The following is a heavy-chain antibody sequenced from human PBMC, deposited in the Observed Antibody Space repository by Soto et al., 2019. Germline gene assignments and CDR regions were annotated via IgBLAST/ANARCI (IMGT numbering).Heavy chain of an antibody. CDR2: ISSSSSYT. V-gene: IGHV3-11*06. D-gene: IGHD6-25*01. Sequence: QVQLVESGGGLVKPGGSLRLSCAASGFTFSDYYMSWIRQAPGMGLEWVSYISSSSSYTNYADSVKGRFTISRDNAKNSLYLQMNSLRAEDTAVYYCARTAADLGGYYFDYWGQGTLVTVSS. J-gene: IGHJ4*02. CDR1: GFTFSDYY. CDR3: ARTAADLGGYYFDY.